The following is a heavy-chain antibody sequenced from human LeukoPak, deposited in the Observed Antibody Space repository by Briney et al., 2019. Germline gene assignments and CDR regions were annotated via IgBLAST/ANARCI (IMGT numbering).Heavy chain of an antibody. CDR1: GYTFTGYY. CDR3: ARPYGSGSYYTDY. Sequence: ASVTVSFKGSGYTFTGYYMHWVRQAPGQGLEWMGWINPNSGGTNYAQKFQGRVTMTRDTSISTDYMELSRLRSDDTAVYYCARPYGSGSYYTDYWGQGTLVTVSS. D-gene: IGHD3-10*01. J-gene: IGHJ4*02. V-gene: IGHV1-2*02. CDR2: INPNSGGT.